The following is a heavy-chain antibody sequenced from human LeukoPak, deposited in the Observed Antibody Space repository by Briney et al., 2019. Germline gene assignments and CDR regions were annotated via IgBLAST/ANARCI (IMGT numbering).Heavy chain of an antibody. CDR3: ARSQYYYGSGSSIRFDP. CDR2: IYHSGST. V-gene: IGHV4-30-2*01. J-gene: IGHJ5*02. CDR1: GGSISSGGYY. Sequence: SETLSLTCTVSGGSISSGGYYWSWIRQPPGKGLEWIGYIYHSGSTYYNPSLKSRVTISVDRSKNQFSLKLSSVTAADTAVYYCARSQYYYGSGSSIRFDPWGQGTLVTVSS. D-gene: IGHD3-10*01.